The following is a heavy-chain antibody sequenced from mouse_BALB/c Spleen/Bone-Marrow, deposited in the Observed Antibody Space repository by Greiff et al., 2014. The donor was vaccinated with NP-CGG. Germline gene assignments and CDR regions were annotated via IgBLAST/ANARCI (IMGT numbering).Heavy chain of an antibody. CDR2: IDPETGGT. V-gene: IGHV1-15*01. CDR3: TREGYGNSYYFDY. J-gene: IGHJ2*01. D-gene: IGHD2-1*01. Sequence: QVQLQQSGAELVRPGASVTLSCKASGYTFTDYEMHWVKQTPVHGLEWIGAIDPETGGTAYNQKFKGKATLTADKSSSTAYMEPRSLTSEDSAVYYCTREGYGNSYYFDYWGQGTTLTVSS. CDR1: GYTFTDYE.